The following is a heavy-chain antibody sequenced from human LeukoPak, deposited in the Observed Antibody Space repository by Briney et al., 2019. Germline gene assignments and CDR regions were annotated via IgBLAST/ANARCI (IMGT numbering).Heavy chain of an antibody. CDR2: ISYSGST. CDR3: ARDSGTTGEVKFDP. Sequence: SETLSLTCTVSGGSVSSNTYYWGWIRQPPGKGLEWIGGISYSGSTYYNPSLKSRVTMAVDTSKTQFSLKLSSVTAADTAVYYCARDSGTTGEVKFDPWGQGTLVTVSA. V-gene: IGHV4-39*07. D-gene: IGHD3-10*01. J-gene: IGHJ5*02. CDR1: GGSVSSNTYY.